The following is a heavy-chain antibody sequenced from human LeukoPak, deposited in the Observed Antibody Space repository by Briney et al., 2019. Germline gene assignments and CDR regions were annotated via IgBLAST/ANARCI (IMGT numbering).Heavy chain of an antibody. Sequence: GGSLRLSCAASGFTFSTYWMSWVRQAPGKGLEWVANIKQDGSEKYYVDSVKGRFTISRDNAKNSVYLQMNSLRGEDAAVYYCARGHYYFDYWGQGTLVTVSS. CDR3: ARGHYYFDY. J-gene: IGHJ4*02. CDR2: IKQDGSEK. CDR1: GFTFSTYW. V-gene: IGHV3-7*04.